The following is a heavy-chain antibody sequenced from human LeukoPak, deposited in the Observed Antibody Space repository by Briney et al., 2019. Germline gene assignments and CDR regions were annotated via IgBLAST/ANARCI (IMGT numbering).Heavy chain of an antibody. CDR3: AKDLVGYSYGYPYFDY. CDR2: ICGSGGST. J-gene: IGHJ4*02. Sequence: PGGSLRLSCAASLFTFSSNAMSGVRPALGRGLEWVSAICGSGGSTYDADAVKGRFTISRDNSKNTLYLQMNGLRAEDTAVYYCAKDLVGYSYGYPYFDYWGQGTLVTVSS. CDR1: LFTFSSNA. D-gene: IGHD5-18*01. V-gene: IGHV3-23*01.